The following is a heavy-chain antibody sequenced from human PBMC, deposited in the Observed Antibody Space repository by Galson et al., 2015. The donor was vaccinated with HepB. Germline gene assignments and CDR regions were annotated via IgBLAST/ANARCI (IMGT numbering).Heavy chain of an antibody. D-gene: IGHD4-17*01. V-gene: IGHV4-4*07. CDR1: GGSISSYY. CDR3: ARDRAGGLRRQTPQGADAFDI. Sequence: ETLSLTCTVSGGSISSYYWSWIRQPAGKGLEWIGRIYTSGSTNYNPSLKSRVTMSVDTSKNQFSLKLSSVTAADTAVYYCARDRAGGLRRQTPQGADAFDIGGQGTMVTVSS. CDR2: IYTSGST. J-gene: IGHJ3*02.